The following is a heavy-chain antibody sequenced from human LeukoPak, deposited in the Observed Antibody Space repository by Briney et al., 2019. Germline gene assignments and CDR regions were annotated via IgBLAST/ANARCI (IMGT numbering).Heavy chain of an antibody. Sequence: PGGSLRLSCAASGFTFSSYAMSWVRQAPGEGLEWVSAISGSGGSTYYADSVKGRFTISRDNSKNTLYLQMNSLRAEDTAVYYCAKSEGGVPAAMVYWGQGTLVTVSS. CDR2: ISGSGGST. J-gene: IGHJ4*02. CDR3: AKSEGGVPAAMVY. CDR1: GFTFSSYA. V-gene: IGHV3-23*01. D-gene: IGHD2-2*01.